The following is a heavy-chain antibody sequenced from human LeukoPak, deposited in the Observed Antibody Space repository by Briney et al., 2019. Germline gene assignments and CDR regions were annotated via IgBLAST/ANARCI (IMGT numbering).Heavy chain of an antibody. J-gene: IGHJ3*02. V-gene: IGHV4-31*03. CDR3: ARVGYYYASIGYYYGQNAFDI. CDR1: GGSISSGGYY. Sequence: PSETLSLTCTVSGGSISSGGYYWSWIRQHPGKGLEWIGYIYYSGSTYYNPSLKSRVTISVDMSKNQFSLKLSSVTAADTAVYSCARVGYYYASIGYYYGQNAFDIWGQGTMVTVSS. D-gene: IGHD3-22*01. CDR2: IYYSGST.